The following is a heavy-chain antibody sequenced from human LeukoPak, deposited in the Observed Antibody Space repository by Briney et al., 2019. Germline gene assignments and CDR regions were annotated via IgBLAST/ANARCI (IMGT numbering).Heavy chain of an antibody. V-gene: IGHV4-61*02. CDR2: IYTSGST. CDR1: GGSISSGSYY. Sequence: SETLSLTCTVSGGSISSGSYYWSWIRQPAGKGLEWIGRIYTSGSTNYNPSLKSRVTISVDTSKNQFSLKLSSVTAADTAVYYCARDLSGGVGPYYWGQGTLVTVSS. CDR3: ARDLSGGVGPYY. J-gene: IGHJ4*02. D-gene: IGHD1-26*01.